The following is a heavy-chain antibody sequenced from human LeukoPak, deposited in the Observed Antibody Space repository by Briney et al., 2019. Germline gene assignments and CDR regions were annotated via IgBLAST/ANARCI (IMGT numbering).Heavy chain of an antibody. J-gene: IGHJ5*02. CDR3: ARDLASTGTQGWFDP. CDR1: GFTVRNNY. CDR2: IYSGGST. D-gene: IGHD1-1*01. Sequence: GGSLRLSCAASGFTVRNNYMSWVRQAPGKGLEWVSLIYSGGSTYYADSVKGRFTISRDNSNNTLYLQMNSLRAEDTAVYYCARDLASTGTQGWFDPWGQGTLVTVSS. V-gene: IGHV3-66*01.